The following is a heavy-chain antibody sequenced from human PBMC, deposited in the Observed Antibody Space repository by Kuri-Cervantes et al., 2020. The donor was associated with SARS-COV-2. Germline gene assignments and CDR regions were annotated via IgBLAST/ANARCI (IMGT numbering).Heavy chain of an antibody. J-gene: IGHJ6*03. CDR2: ILYDGSNK. Sequence: GGSLRLSCAASGFTFSSYAMHWVRQAPGKGLEWVAVILYDGSNKYYADSVKGRFTISRDNSKNALYLQMNSLRAEDTAVYYCAKDTTLTGDYYYMDVWGKGTTVTVSS. CDR1: GFTFSSYA. CDR3: AKDTTLTGDYYYMDV. D-gene: IGHD7-27*01. V-gene: IGHV3-30-3*01.